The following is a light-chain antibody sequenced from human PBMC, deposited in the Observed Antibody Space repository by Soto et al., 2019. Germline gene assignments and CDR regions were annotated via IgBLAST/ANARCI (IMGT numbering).Light chain of an antibody. CDR3: QHYNNWPRGT. CDR1: QSVEFY. V-gene: IGKV3-15*01. CDR2: GAS. J-gene: IGKJ1*01. Sequence: EIVMTQSPGTLPVSPGESATLSCRANQSVEFYLAWYQHKPGQAPRLLIYGASNRATSVPARFSGSGSGTEFTLTISNVQSEDCAIYYCQHYNNWPRGTFGQGTKVDIK.